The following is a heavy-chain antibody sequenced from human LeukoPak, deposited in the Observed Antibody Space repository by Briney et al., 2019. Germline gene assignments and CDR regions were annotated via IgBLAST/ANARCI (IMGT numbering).Heavy chain of an antibody. CDR2: ISSSGSTI. D-gene: IGHD6-6*01. J-gene: IGHJ4*02. CDR3: ARVRRSSSSVAYYFDY. V-gene: IGHV3-11*01. CDR1: GFTFSDYY. Sequence: GGSLRLSCAASGFTFSDYYMSWIRQAPGKGLEWVSYISSSGSTIYYADSVKGRFTFSRDNAKNSLYLQMNSLRAEDTAVYYCARVRRSSSSVAYYFDYWGQGTLVTVSS.